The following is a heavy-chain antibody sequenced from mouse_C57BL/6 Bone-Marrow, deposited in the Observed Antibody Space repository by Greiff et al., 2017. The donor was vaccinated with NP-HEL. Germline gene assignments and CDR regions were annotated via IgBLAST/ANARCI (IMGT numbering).Heavy chain of an antibody. Sequence: QVQLQQPGAELVMPGASVKLSCKASGYTFTSYWMHWVKQRPGQGLEWIGEIDPSDSYTNYNQKLKGKSTLTGDKSSSTAYMQLSSRTSEDSAVYYCARDSPAWFAYWGQGTLVTVSA. V-gene: IGHV1-69*01. CDR1: GYTFTSYW. CDR3: ARDSPAWFAY. CDR2: IDPSDSYT. D-gene: IGHD6-1*01. J-gene: IGHJ3*01.